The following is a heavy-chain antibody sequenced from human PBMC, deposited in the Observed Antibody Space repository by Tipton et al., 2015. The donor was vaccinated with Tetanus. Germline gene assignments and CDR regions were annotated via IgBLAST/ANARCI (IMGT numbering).Heavy chain of an antibody. Sequence: SLRLSCAASGFIFSSYGIHWVRQAPGKGLEWVAVSWYDGTDKYYADSVKGRFTISRDNSKNTLYLQMNSLRAEDTAVYYWAREAECSGGSCFSGDFDNWGQGTQVTVSS. D-gene: IGHD2-15*01. V-gene: IGHV3-33*01. J-gene: IGHJ4*02. CDR2: SWYDGTDK. CDR1: GFIFSSYG. CDR3: AREAECSGGSCFSGDFDN.